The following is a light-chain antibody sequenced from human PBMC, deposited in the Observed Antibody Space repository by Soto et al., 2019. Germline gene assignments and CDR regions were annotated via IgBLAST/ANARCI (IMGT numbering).Light chain of an antibody. CDR2: GAS. J-gene: IGKJ4*01. CDR3: QQYHLSPLT. V-gene: IGKV3-20*01. Sequence: EIVLTQSPGALSVAPGETVSLSCRASEAINNNFVAWYQQRPGQVPRLLMYGASIRVSGVPDRISGRRSGTGFILNIARVEPEDSAVYFCQQYHLSPLTFGGETQV. CDR1: EAINNNF.